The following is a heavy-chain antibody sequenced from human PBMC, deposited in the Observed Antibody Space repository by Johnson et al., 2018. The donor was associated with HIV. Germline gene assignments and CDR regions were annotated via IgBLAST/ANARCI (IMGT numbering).Heavy chain of an antibody. CDR3: ARDTSWSDTGSIDAFDI. CDR2: IWYDGSNK. Sequence: QVQLVESGGGVVQPGRSLRLSCAASGFTFSSYGMHWVRQAPGKGLEWVAVIWYDGSNKYYADSVKGRFTISRDNAKNSLYLQMNGLRAEDTAVYYCARDTSWSDTGSIDAFDIWGQGTMVTVSS. V-gene: IGHV3-33*01. J-gene: IGHJ3*02. CDR1: GFTFSSYG. D-gene: IGHD1-14*01.